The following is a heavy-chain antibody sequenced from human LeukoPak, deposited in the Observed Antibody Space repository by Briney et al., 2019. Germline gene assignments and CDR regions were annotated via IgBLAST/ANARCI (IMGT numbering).Heavy chain of an antibody. CDR2: ISYDGSNK. J-gene: IGHJ6*03. CDR3: VKDYYYYMDV. CDR1: GFTFSNAW. Sequence: GGSLRLSCAASGFTFSNAWMSWVRQAPGKGLEWVAVISYDGSNKYYADSVKGRFTISRDNSKNTLYLQMNSLRAEDTAVYYCVKDYYYYMDVWGKGTTVTVSS. V-gene: IGHV3-30*18.